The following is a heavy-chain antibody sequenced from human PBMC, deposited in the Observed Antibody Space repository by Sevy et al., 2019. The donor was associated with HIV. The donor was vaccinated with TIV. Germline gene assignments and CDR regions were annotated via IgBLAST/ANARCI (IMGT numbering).Heavy chain of an antibody. D-gene: IGHD3-22*01. J-gene: IGHJ6*02. CDR3: ARDCYYDSSGYYLRYYYGMDV. V-gene: IGHV3-33*01. CDR2: IWYDGSNK. CDR1: GFTFSSYG. Sequence: GESLRLSCAASGFTFSSYGMHWVRQAPGKGLEWVAVIWYDGSNKYYADSVKGRFTISRDNSKNTLYLQMNSLRAEDTAVYYCARDCYYDSSGYYLRYYYGMDVWGQGTTVTVSS.